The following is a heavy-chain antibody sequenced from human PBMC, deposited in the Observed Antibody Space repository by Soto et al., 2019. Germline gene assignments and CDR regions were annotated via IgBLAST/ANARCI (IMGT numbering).Heavy chain of an antibody. J-gene: IGHJ4*02. D-gene: IGHD6-19*01. CDR3: ARRRYSSGWSVGGDYDFDY. CDR1: GGSISSYY. Sequence: QVQLQESGPGLVKPSETLSLTCTVSGGSISSYYWSWIRQPPGKGLEWIGYIYYSGSTNYNPSLKSRVTISVDTSKNQFSLKLSSVTAADTAVYYCARRRYSSGWSVGGDYDFDYWGQGTLVTVSS. CDR2: IYYSGST. V-gene: IGHV4-59*08.